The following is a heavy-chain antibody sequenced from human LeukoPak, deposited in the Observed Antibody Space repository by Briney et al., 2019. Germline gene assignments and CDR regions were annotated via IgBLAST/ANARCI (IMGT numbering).Heavy chain of an antibody. V-gene: IGHV3-21*01. CDR1: GFTFTTYT. CDR3: ARVLRVVVDYFPETFDY. Sequence: GGSLRLSCAASGFTFTTYTMNWVRQAPGKGLEWVSSISSGRNYIYYADSVKGRFTISRDNAKNSPYLQMNSLRAEDTAVYYCARVLRVVVDYFPETFDYWGQGALVTVSS. D-gene: IGHD3-22*01. CDR2: ISSGRNYI. J-gene: IGHJ4*02.